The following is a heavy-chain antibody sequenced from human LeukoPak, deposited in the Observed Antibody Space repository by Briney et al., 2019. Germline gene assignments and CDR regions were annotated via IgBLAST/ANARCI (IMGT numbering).Heavy chain of an antibody. CDR2: INPNSGGT. V-gene: IGHV1-2*02. Sequence: GASVKVSCKASGYTFTGYYMHWVRQAPGQGLEWMGWINPNSGGTNYAQKFQGRVTMTRDTSISTAYMELSRLRSDDTAVYYCARSVWSGYNPWFDPWGQGTLVTVSS. J-gene: IGHJ5*02. CDR1: GYTFTGYY. CDR3: ARSVWSGYNPWFDP. D-gene: IGHD3-3*01.